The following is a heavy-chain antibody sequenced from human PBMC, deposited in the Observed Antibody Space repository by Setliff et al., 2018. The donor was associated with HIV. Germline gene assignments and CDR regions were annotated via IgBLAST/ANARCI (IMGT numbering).Heavy chain of an antibody. CDR3: ARLGRAIDDGGSSVRLDF. CDR1: DDSFTNYD. CDR2: ISSTGTT. J-gene: IGHJ4*02. Sequence: SETLSLTCVVSDDSFTNYDWTWIRQSPGKALQWIGSISSTGTTNYSPSLRSRVTISIETSNTRFSLWLRSVTASDTATYYCARLGRAIDDGGSSVRLDFWGQGVLVTVS. V-gene: IGHV4-4*08. D-gene: IGHD2-15*01.